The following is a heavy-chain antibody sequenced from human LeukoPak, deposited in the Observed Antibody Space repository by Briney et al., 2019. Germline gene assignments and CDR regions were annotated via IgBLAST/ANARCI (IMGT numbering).Heavy chain of an antibody. Sequence: ASVKVSCKVSGYTYTDYYMHWVQQAPGKGLEWMGLVGPEDGETIYAEKFQGRVTITADTSTDTAYMELGSLRSEDTAVYYCATSRITMVRGVSGAFDIWGQGTMVTVSS. J-gene: IGHJ3*02. V-gene: IGHV1-69-2*01. CDR3: ATSRITMVRGVSGAFDI. CDR1: GYTYTDYY. D-gene: IGHD3-10*01. CDR2: VGPEDGET.